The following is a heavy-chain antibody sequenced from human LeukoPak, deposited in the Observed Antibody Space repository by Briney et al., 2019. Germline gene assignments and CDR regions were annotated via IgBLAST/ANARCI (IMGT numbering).Heavy chain of an antibody. V-gene: IGHV3-11*01. Sequence: GGSLRLSCTASGFTFRDYYVTWIRQAPGKGLEWVSYIRSTGSSTAYADSVKGRFAISRDNAKNSLYLQMNSLRAEDTALYHCARVGVYYYYMDVWGKGTTVTISS. CDR1: GFTFRDYY. CDR3: ARVGVYYYYMDV. J-gene: IGHJ6*03. CDR2: IRSTGSST.